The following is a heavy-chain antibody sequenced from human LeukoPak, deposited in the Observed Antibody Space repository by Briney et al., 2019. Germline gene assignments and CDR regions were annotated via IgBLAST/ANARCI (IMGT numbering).Heavy chain of an antibody. D-gene: IGHD3-22*01. CDR1: GGSISSYY. J-gene: IGHJ4*02. CDR3: ARHYSGYYYRQANYFDY. V-gene: IGHV4-59*01. Sequence: PSETLSLTCTVFGGSISSYYWSWIRQPPGKGLEWIGYIYYSGSTNYNPSLKSRVTISVDTSKNQFSLKLSSVTAADTAVYYCARHYSGYYYRQANYFDYWGQGTLVTVSS. CDR2: IYYSGST.